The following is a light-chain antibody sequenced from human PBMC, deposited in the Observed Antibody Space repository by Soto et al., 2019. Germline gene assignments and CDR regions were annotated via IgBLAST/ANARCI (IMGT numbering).Light chain of an antibody. J-gene: IGKJ1*01. CDR3: QQRSNWPPWT. CDR1: QSVSSY. V-gene: IGKV3-11*01. CDR2: DAS. Sequence: EIVLTQSPATLSLSPGERATLSCRASQSVSSYLAWYQQKPGQAPRLLIYDASNRATGIPARFSGSGSGTDFTLTISSLEPEDFAVYYCQQRSNWPPWTCGQGTNVEIK.